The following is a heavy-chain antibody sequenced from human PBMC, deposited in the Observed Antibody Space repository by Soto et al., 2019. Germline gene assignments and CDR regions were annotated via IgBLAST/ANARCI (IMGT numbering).Heavy chain of an antibody. CDR2: INIDGTEK. CDR1: GFTFTDYW. J-gene: IGHJ4*02. Sequence: EVQLVESGGALDQPGGSLRLSCATSGFTFTDYWMNWVRQAPGKGLEWVANINIDGTEKYYGDSVKGRFTISRDNAKNSLYLQMDSLRDEDMAVYYCARNRGWEMLDYWGQGTLVTVSS. CDR3: ARNRGWEMLDY. V-gene: IGHV3-7*01. D-gene: IGHD6-19*01.